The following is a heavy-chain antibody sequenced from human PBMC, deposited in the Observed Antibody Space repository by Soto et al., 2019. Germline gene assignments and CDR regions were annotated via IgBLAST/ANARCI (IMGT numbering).Heavy chain of an antibody. Sequence: PSETLSLTCAVYGGSFSGYYWSWIRQPPGKGLEWIGEINHSGSTNYNPSLKSRVTISVDTSKNQFSLKLSSVTAADTAVYYCARGLSTPAQYYPSPYGMDVWGQGTTVTVSS. D-gene: IGHD3-10*01. V-gene: IGHV4-34*01. CDR3: ARGLSTPAQYYPSPYGMDV. CDR2: INHSGST. J-gene: IGHJ6*02. CDR1: GGSFSGYY.